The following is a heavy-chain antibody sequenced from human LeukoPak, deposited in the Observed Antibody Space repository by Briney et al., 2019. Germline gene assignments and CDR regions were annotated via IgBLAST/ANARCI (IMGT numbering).Heavy chain of an antibody. J-gene: IGHJ3*02. Sequence: SETLSLTCAVYGGSFSGYYWSWIRQPPGKGLEWIGEINHSGSTNYNPSLKSRVSISVDTSKNQFSLKLSSVTAADTAVYYCARDRYCSGGSCAYDAFDIWGQGTMVTVSS. CDR3: ARDRYCSGGSCAYDAFDI. CDR2: INHSGST. V-gene: IGHV4-34*01. D-gene: IGHD2-15*01. CDR1: GGSFSGYY.